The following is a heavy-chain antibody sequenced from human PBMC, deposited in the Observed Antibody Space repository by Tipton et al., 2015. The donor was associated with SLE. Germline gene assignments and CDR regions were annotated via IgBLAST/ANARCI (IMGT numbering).Heavy chain of an antibody. CDR2: ISGGGENT. Sequence: SLRLSCAASGFTFGNYAMSWVRQFPGMGLEWVALISGGGENTYYADSVKGRLTISRDNSKNTLYLQLNSLRVEDTAVYYCAKGVYYDTSRARLESWGQGTLVAVSS. CDR1: GFTFGNYA. J-gene: IGHJ5*01. D-gene: IGHD3-22*01. CDR3: AKGVYYDTSRARLES. V-gene: IGHV3-23*01.